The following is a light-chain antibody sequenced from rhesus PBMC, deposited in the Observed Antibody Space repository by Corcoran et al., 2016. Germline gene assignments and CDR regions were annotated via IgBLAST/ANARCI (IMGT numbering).Light chain of an antibody. CDR3: QQYYGIPYA. CDR1: QSLLYNSNNKNY. Sequence: DIVMTQSPDSLAVSLGERVTVNCKSSQSLLYNSNNKNYLAWYQQKPGQAPELLMYWASTREAGLPNRFSGSGSGTDFTLTIRGMQAEDVAVYYCQQYYGIPYAFGQGAKVEIK. CDR2: WAS. V-gene: IGKV4-1*01. J-gene: IGKJ2*01.